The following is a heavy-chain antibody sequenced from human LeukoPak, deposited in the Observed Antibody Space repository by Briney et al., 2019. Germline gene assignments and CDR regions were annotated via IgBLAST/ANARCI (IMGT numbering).Heavy chain of an antibody. J-gene: IGHJ5*02. Sequence: SETLSLTSTVSGGSISSHYWSWIRQPPGKGLEWIGYIYYSGSTNYNPSLKSRVTISVDTSKNQFSLKLSSVTAADTAVYYCARDASNFLGWFDPWGQGTLVTVSS. CDR2: IYYSGST. CDR3: ARDASNFLGWFDP. D-gene: IGHD2/OR15-2a*01. V-gene: IGHV4-59*11. CDR1: GGSISSHY.